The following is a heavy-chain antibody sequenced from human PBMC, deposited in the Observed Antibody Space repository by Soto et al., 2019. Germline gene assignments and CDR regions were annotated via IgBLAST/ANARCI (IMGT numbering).Heavy chain of an antibody. CDR1: GGSISSYY. CDR2: IYYSGST. Sequence: SETLSLTCTVSGGSISSYYWSWIRQPPGKGLEWIGYIYYSGSTNYNPSLKSRVTISVDTSKNQFSLKLSSVTAADTAVYYCARLYCSSTSCYDANWFDPWGQGTLVTVSS. J-gene: IGHJ5*02. V-gene: IGHV4-59*08. CDR3: ARLYCSSTSCYDANWFDP. D-gene: IGHD2-2*01.